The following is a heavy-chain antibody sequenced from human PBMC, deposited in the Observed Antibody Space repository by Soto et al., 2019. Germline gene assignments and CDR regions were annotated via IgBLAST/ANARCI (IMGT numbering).Heavy chain of an antibody. CDR2: INAGNGNT. Sequence: ASVNLSCKASGYTLSIYAMRWVSLAQGQRLEWMGWINAGNGNTKYSQKFQGRVTITRDTSASTAYMELSSLRSEDTAVYYCARWYLSARGYYYYGMDVWGQGTTVTVYS. J-gene: IGHJ6*02. CDR3: ARWYLSARGYYYYGMDV. V-gene: IGHV1-3*01. CDR1: GYTLSIYA. D-gene: IGHD2-15*01.